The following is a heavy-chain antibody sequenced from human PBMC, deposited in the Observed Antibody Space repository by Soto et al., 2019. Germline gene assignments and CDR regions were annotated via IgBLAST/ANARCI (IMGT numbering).Heavy chain of an antibody. CDR2: ILVDGRT. Sequence: HPGGSLRLSCAASGFICSSYDMSWVRQAPGKGLEWVSTILVDGRTFYVDSVKGRFTISRDSSQNTVFLQVNSLTAGDTALYYCAKATATGGGAFDICGQGTMVTVS. D-gene: IGHD2-8*02. CDR1: GFICSSYD. J-gene: IGHJ3*02. V-gene: IGHV3-23*01. CDR3: AKATATGGGAFDI.